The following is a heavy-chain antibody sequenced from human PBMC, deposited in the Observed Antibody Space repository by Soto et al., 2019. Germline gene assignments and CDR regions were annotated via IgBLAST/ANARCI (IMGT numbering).Heavy chain of an antibody. D-gene: IGHD3-10*01. CDR1: GYTFTSYG. Sequence: QVQLVQSEAEVKKPGASVKVSCKASGYTFTSYGISWVRQAPGQGLEWMGWISAYNGNTNYAQKLQGRVTMTTDTSTSTAYMELSSLRSDDTAVYYCARVYRITMVRGELSEYWGQGTLVTVSS. CDR2: ISAYNGNT. J-gene: IGHJ4*02. V-gene: IGHV1-18*01. CDR3: ARVYRITMVRGELSEY.